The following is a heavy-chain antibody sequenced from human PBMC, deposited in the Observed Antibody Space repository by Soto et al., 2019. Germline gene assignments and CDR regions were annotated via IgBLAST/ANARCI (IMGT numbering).Heavy chain of an antibody. CDR1: GDSVSSNSAA. CDR2: TYYRSKWYD. D-gene: IGHD2-15*01. Sequence: SQTLSLTCVISGDSVSSNSAAWNWVRQSPSRGLEWLGRTYYRSKWYDDYAVSVKSRITINPDTSKNQFSLQLNSVTPEDTAVYYCARGAGRGYCSGGTCYSPYNYYGMDVWGPGTTVTAP. V-gene: IGHV6-1*01. CDR3: ARGAGRGYCSGGTCYSPYNYYGMDV. J-gene: IGHJ6*02.